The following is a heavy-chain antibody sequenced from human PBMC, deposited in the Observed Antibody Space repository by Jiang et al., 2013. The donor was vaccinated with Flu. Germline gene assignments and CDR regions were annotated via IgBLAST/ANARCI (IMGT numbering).Heavy chain of an antibody. V-gene: IGHV1-18*01. J-gene: IGHJ5*02. CDR2: ISAYNGNT. D-gene: IGHD3-22*01. CDR1: GYTFTSYG. CDR3: ARGTYYYDSSEWVGWFDP. Sequence: SGAEVKKPGASVKVSCKASGYTFTSYGISWVRQAPGQGLEWMGWISAYNGNTNYAQKLQGRVTMTTDTSTSTAYMELRSLRSDDTAVYYCARGTYYYDSSEWVGWFDPWGQGTLVTVSS.